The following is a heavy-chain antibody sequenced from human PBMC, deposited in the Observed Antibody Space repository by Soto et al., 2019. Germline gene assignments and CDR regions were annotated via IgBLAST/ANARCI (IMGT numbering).Heavy chain of an antibody. CDR3: AKDSDYRDRIFWYFDL. CDR2: ISGRGGST. Sequence: EVQLLESGGGLVQPGGSLRLSCAASGFTLSSYAMSWVRQAPGKGLEWVSVISGRGGSTYYADSVKGRFTISRDNSKNTVYLQMNSLRAEDNVVYYCAKDSDYRDRIFWYFDLWGRGTLVTVSS. CDR1: GFTLSSYA. V-gene: IGHV3-23*01. D-gene: IGHD2-15*01. J-gene: IGHJ2*01.